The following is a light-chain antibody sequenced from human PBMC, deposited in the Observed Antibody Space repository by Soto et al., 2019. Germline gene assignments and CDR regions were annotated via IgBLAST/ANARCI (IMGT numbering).Light chain of an antibody. CDR3: QSYDSSLSGWV. J-gene: IGLJ3*02. Sequence: QSVLTQPPSVSGAPGQRVTISCTERSSNIGAGYDVHWYQQLPGTAPKLLIYGNSNRPSGVPDRFSGSKSGTSASLAITGLQAEDEADYYCQSYDSSLSGWVFGGGTKLIVL. V-gene: IGLV1-40*01. CDR2: GNS. CDR1: SSNIGAGYD.